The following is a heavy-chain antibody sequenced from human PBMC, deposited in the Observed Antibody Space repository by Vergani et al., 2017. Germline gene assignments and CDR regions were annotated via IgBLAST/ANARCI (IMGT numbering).Heavy chain of an antibody. D-gene: IGHD3-10*01. J-gene: IGHJ4*02. CDR3: ARDPLLLWFGELWDY. V-gene: IGHV1-2*02. CDR1: GYTFTGYY. Sequence: QVQLVQSGSELKKPGASVKVSCKASGYTFTGYYMHWVRQAPGQGLEWMGWINPNSGGTNYAQKFQGRVTMTRDTSISTAYMELSRLRSEDTAVYYCARDPLLLWFGELWDYWGQGTLVTVSS. CDR2: INPNSGGT.